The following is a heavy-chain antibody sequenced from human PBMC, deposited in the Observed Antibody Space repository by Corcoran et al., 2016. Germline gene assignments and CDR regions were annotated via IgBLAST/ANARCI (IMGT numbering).Heavy chain of an antibody. Sequence: QVQLVQSGAEVKKPGSSVKVSCKASGGTFSSYAISWVRQAPGQGLEWMGGIIPIFGTANYAQKFQGRVTITADESTSTAYMELSSLRSEDTAVYDGARRGGDQYSSIEYYFDYWGQGTLVTVSS. CDR1: GGTFSSYA. D-gene: IGHD6-13*01. J-gene: IGHJ4*02. V-gene: IGHV1-69*01. CDR3: ARRGGDQYSSIEYYFDY. CDR2: IIPIFGTA.